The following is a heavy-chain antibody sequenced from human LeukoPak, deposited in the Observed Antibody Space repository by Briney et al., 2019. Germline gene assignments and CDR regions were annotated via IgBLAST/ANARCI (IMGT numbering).Heavy chain of an antibody. CDR3: ARSRSGYGYEHGAFEI. V-gene: IGHV4-59*01. D-gene: IGHD5-12*01. Sequence: SETLSLTCTVSNDSTSNYYWSWIRQPPGKGREGITYIDYRGSTTNNPSLRSRITISVDTSRNQCSLKLRSVTAADTAVYYCARSRSGYGYEHGAFEIWGQGTMVTVSS. CDR1: NDSTSNYY. J-gene: IGHJ3*02. CDR2: IDYRGST.